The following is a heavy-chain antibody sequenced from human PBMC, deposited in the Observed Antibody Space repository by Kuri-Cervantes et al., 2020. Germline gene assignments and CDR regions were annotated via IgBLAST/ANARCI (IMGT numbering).Heavy chain of an antibody. CDR1: GFTFSDYY. V-gene: IGHV3-11*01. CDR3: AKDLHYDFWSGYPNWFDP. CDR2: ISSSGSTI. Sequence: GGSLRLSCAASGFTFSDYYMSWIRQTPGKGLEWVSYISSSGSTIYYADSVKGRFTISRDNAKNSLYLQMNSLRAEDTAVYYCAKDLHYDFWSGYPNWFDPWGQGTLVTVSS. D-gene: IGHD3-3*01. J-gene: IGHJ5*02.